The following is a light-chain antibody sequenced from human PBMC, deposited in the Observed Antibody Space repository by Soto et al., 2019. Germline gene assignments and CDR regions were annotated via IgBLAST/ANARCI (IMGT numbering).Light chain of an antibody. V-gene: IGLV2-11*01. CDR3: SSYAGSYTHV. CDR2: DVT. CDR1: SSDVGGYYF. J-gene: IGLJ1*01. Sequence: QSALTQPRSVSGSPGQSVTISCTGTSSDVGGYYFVSWYQQHPGKAPKLMIYDVTKRPSGVPDRFSGSKSGNTASLTISGLQAEDEADFYCSSYAGSYTHVFGTGTKLTVL.